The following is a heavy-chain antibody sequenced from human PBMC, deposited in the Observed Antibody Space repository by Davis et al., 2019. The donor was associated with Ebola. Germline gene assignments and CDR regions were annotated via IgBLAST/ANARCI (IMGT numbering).Heavy chain of an antibody. CDR3: ARGDYGDYESAGYYYGMDV. J-gene: IGHJ6*04. D-gene: IGHD4-17*01. CDR1: GGSISSYY. V-gene: IGHV4-59*01. Sequence: MPSETLSLTCTVSGGSISSYYWSWIRQPPGKGLEWIGYIYYSGSTNYNPSLKSRVTISVDTSKNQFSLKLSSVTAADTAVYYCARGDYGDYESAGYYYGMDVWGKGTTVTVSS. CDR2: IYYSGST.